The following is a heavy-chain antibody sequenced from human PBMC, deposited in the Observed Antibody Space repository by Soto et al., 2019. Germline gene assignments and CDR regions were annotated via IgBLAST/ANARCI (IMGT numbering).Heavy chain of an antibody. CDR2: IIPIFGTA. CDR3: ARLGLTTVTSIFYYYYGMDV. V-gene: IGHV1-69*06. J-gene: IGHJ6*02. Sequence: GGSVKVSCKASGGTFSSYAISWVRQAPGQGLEWMGGIIPIFGTASYAQKFEGRVTITADKSTSTAYMELTSLRSEDTAVYVCARLGLTTVTSIFYYYYGMDVWGQGTTVTVSS. D-gene: IGHD4-17*01. CDR1: GGTFSSYA.